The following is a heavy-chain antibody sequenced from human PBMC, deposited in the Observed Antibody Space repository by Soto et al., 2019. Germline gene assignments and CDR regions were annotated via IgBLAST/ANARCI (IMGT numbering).Heavy chain of an antibody. CDR1: GVSITSYF. Sequence: PSETLSLTCTVSGVSITSYFWSWIRQTPGKGLDGSGGISFSGATYSNHSLKGRAALSVDTSENHLSLTLNSVTSADTAVYFCARDRRDGYKRYFDFWGKGNQVTVSS. V-gene: IGHV4-59*01. CDR2: ISFSGAT. J-gene: IGHJ4*02. D-gene: IGHD5-12*01. CDR3: ARDRRDGYKRYFDF.